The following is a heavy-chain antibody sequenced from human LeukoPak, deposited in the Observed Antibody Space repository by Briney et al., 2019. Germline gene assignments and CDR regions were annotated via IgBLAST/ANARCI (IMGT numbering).Heavy chain of an antibody. CDR1: GYTFTNYD. Sequence: ASVKVSCKTSGYTFTNYDINWVRQATGQGLEWMGWMSPNSGNTGYAQKFQGRVTMTRNISTSTAYMELSSLRSEDTAVYYCARGSRSGDYWGQGTQVTVSS. CDR2: MSPNSGNT. D-gene: IGHD3-10*01. CDR3: ARGSRSGDY. V-gene: IGHV1-8*01. J-gene: IGHJ4*02.